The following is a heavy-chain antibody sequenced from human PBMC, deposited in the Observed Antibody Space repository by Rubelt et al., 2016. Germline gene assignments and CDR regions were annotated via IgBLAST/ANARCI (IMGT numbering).Heavy chain of an antibody. J-gene: IGHJ4*02. CDR3: ARDPRSGWYGYYFDY. V-gene: IGHV4-59*01. D-gene: IGHD6-19*01. Sequence: QVQLQESGPGLVKPSETLSLTCTVSGGSITSYYWSWIRQPPGKGLEWIGSIYYSGSANYNPSLKSRVTISVTTSNNLVARRMSSVTAADTAVYYCARDPRSGWYGYYFDYWGQGTLVTVSS. CDR2: IYYSGSA. CDR1: GGSITSYY.